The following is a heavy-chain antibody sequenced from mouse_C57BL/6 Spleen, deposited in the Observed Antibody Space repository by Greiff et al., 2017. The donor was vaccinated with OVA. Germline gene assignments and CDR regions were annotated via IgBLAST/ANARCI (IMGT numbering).Heavy chain of an antibody. V-gene: IGHV1-64*01. Sequence: VQLQQPGAELVKPGASVKLSCKASGYTFTSYWMHWVKQRPGQGLEWIGMIHPNSGSTNYNEKFKSKATLTVDKSSSTAYMQLSSLTSEDSAVYYCATRLSYYGSSYWYFDVWGTGTTVTVSS. CDR2: IHPNSGST. J-gene: IGHJ1*03. CDR1: GYTFTSYW. D-gene: IGHD1-1*01. CDR3: ATRLSYYGSSYWYFDV.